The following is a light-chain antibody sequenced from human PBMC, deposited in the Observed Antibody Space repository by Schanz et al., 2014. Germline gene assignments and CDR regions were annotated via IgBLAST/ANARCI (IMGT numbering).Light chain of an antibody. J-gene: IGLJ3*02. CDR3: GTWDGSLSTWV. Sequence: QSVLTQPPSVSAAPGQKVTISCSGSSSNIGNNYVSWYQQLPGAAPKLLIYDNNERPSGIPDRFSGSKSGTSVTLGITGLQTGDEADYYCGTWDGSLSTWVFGGGTKLTVL. CDR2: DNN. CDR1: SSNIGNNY. V-gene: IGLV1-51*01.